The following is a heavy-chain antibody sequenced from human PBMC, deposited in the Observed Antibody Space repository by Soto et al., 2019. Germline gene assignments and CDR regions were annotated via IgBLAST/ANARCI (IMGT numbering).Heavy chain of an antibody. CDR3: ARSGGNDFWTGQNVFDI. Sequence: GASVKVSCKASGYTFTGYYMHWVRQAPGQGLEWMGWINPNSGGTNYAQKFQGWVTMTRDTSISTAYMELSRLRSDDTAVYYCARSGGNDFWTGQNVFDIWGQGTMVTVSS. V-gene: IGHV1-2*04. CDR2: INPNSGGT. CDR1: GYTFTGYY. D-gene: IGHD3-3*01. J-gene: IGHJ3*02.